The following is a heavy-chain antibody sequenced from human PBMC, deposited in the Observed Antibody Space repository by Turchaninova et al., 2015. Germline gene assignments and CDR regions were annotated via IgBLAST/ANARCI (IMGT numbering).Heavy chain of an antibody. CDR2: IYYSGST. CDR1: GASISSSDYS. CDR3: ARDGRNSYYFDY. D-gene: IGHD4-23*01. J-gene: IGHJ4*02. V-gene: IGHV4-39*07. Sequence: QLQLQESGPGLVKPSETLSLTCTVSGASISSSDYSWGWIRQPPGKGLVWVGIIYYSGSTYYNPSLKSRVTMSVDTSKNQFSLNLSSVTAADTAVYYCARDGRNSYYFDYWGQGTLVAVSS.